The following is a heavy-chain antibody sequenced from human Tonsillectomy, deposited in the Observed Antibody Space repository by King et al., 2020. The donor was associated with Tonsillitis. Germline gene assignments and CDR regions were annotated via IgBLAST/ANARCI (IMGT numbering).Heavy chain of an antibody. V-gene: IGHV4-59*01. CDR3: AREYWGKWAFDI. CDR1: VGSISTYY. Sequence: QLQESGPGLVKPSETLSLTCTVSVGSISTYYWSWIRQPPGKGLEWIGYIYYSGSTNYNPTLKSRVTISVDTSKNQLSLKLSSVTAADTAVYFCAREYWGKWAFDIWGQGTMVTVSS. CDR2: IYYSGST. J-gene: IGHJ3*02. D-gene: IGHD7-27*01.